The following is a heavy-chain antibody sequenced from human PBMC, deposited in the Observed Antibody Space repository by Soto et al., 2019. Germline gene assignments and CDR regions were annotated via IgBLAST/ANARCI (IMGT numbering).Heavy chain of an antibody. CDR1: GGSISSYY. CDR3: DRHIPYCTNGVCPDY. Sequence: QVQLQESGPGLVKPSETLSLTCTVSGGSISSYYWSWIRQPAGKGLEWIGRIYTSGSTNYNPSLKSRVTMSVDTSKNQFSLKLSSVTAADTALYYCDRHIPYCTNGVCPDYWGQGTMVTVSS. J-gene: IGHJ4*02. CDR2: IYTSGST. V-gene: IGHV4-4*07. D-gene: IGHD2-8*01.